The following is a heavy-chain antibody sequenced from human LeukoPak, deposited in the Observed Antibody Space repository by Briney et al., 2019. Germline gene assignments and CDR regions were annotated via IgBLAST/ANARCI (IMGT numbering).Heavy chain of an antibody. CDR2: IYSGGST. Sequence: GGSLRLSCAASGFTVSSNYMSWVRQAPGKGLEWVSVIYSGGSTYYADSVKGRFTISRDNSKNTLYLQMNSLRAEDTAVYYCAKEPTMISNEFDYWGQGTLVTVSS. V-gene: IGHV3-66*01. CDR3: AKEPTMISNEFDY. J-gene: IGHJ4*02. D-gene: IGHD3-22*01. CDR1: GFTVSSNY.